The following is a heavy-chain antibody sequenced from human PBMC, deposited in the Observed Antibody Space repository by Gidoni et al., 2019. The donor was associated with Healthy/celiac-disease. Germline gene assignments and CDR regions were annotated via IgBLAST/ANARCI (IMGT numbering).Heavy chain of an antibody. Sequence: EVQLVESGGGLVQPGGSLRLSCAASGVTFSSYAMHWVRQAPVKGLEYVSAISSNGGSTYYANAVKGRFTISRDNSKNTLYLHMGSLRAEDMAVYYCARSSGGSCPDYWGQGTLVTVSS. CDR2: ISSNGGST. CDR3: ARSSGGSCPDY. V-gene: IGHV3-64*01. CDR1: GVTFSSYA. J-gene: IGHJ4*02. D-gene: IGHD2-15*01.